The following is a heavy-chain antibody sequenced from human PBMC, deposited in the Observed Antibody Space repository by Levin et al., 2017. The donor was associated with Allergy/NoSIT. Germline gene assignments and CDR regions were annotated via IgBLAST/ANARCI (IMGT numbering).Heavy chain of an antibody. CDR2: ISAYNGNT. CDR3: ARDHFGYSRGWLADY. V-gene: IGHV1-18*01. D-gene: IGHD2-21*01. J-gene: IGHJ4*02. Sequence: ASVKVSCKASGYTFTSYGISWVRQAPGQGLEWMGWISAYNGNTNYAQKLQGRVTMTTDTSTSTAYMELRSLRSDDTAVYYCARDHFGYSRGWLADYWGQGTLVTVSS. CDR1: GYTFTSYG.